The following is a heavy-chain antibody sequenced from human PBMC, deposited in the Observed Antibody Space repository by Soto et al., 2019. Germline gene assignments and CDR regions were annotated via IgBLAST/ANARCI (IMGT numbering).Heavy chain of an antibody. CDR1: GYIFAGYW. V-gene: IGHV5-10-1*01. Sequence: GGALKISWKGSGYIFAGYWITWVRQKPGKGLEGMGRIDPSDSQTYYSPSFRGHVTISVTKSITTVFLQWSSLRASDTAMYYCARQIYDSDTGPNFQYYFDSWGQGTPVTVSS. CDR2: IDPSDSQT. CDR3: ARQIYDSDTGPNFQYYFDS. D-gene: IGHD3-22*01. J-gene: IGHJ4*02.